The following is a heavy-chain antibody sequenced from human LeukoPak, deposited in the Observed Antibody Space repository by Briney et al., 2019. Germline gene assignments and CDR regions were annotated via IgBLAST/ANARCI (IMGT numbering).Heavy chain of an antibody. CDR3: ARKLGEVGATNNYFDY. J-gene: IGHJ4*02. CDR2: IDTNTGNP. D-gene: IGHD1-26*01. V-gene: IGHV7-4-1*02. Sequence: ASVKVSCKASGYTFSTYLMNWVRQAPGQGLEWMGWIDTNTGNPTYAQGFTGRFVFSLDTSVNTAYLQISSLTAEDTAVYYCARKLGEVGATNNYFDYWGQGTLVTVSS. CDR1: GYTFSTYL.